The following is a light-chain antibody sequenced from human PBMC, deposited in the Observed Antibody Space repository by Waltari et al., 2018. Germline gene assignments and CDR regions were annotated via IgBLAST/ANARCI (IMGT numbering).Light chain of an antibody. Sequence: EIMLTQSPGTLSLSPGERATPSCRASQSISRFLAWYQQKPGQAPRLLIYDASTRATGIPDRFSGSGSGTDFSLTISRLEPEDIAVYYCQKYGRLPATFGQGTKVEIK. CDR3: QKYGRLPAT. CDR2: DAS. V-gene: IGKV3-20*01. J-gene: IGKJ1*01. CDR1: QSISRF.